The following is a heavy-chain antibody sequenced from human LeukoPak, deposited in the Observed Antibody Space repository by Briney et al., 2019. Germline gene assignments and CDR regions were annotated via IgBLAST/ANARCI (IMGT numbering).Heavy chain of an antibody. CDR3: ARNRYSYGTYYFDY. V-gene: IGHV1-18*01. CDR2: ISADNGNT. CDR1: GYTFTSYG. J-gene: IGHJ4*02. D-gene: IGHD5-18*01. Sequence: ASVKVSCKASGYTFTSYGISWVRQAPGQGLEWMGWISADNGNTNYAQKLQGRVTMTTDTSTSTAYMELRSLRSDDTAVYYCARNRYSYGTYYFDYWGQGTLVTVSS.